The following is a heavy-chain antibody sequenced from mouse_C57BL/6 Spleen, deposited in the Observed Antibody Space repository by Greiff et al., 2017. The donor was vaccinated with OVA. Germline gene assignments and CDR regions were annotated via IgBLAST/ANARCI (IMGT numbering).Heavy chain of an antibody. CDR2: ISAGGSYT. CDR1: GFTFSSYA. J-gene: IGHJ1*03. V-gene: IGHV5-4*01. D-gene: IGHD1-1*01. Sequence: EVQRVESGGGLVKPGGSLKLSCAASGFTFSSYAMSWVRQTPEKRLEWVATISAGGSYTYYPDNVKGRFTISRDNAKNNLYLQMSHLKSEDTAMYYCARASYYGSSYRWYFDVWGTGTTVTVSS. CDR3: ARASYYGSSYRWYFDV.